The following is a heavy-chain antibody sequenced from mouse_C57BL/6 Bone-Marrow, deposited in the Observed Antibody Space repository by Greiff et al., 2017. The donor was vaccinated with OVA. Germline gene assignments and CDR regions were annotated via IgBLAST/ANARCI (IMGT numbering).Heavy chain of an antibody. Sequence: QVQLQQSGAELVRPGASVTLSCKASGYTFTDYEMHWVKQTPVHGLEWIGAIDPETGGTAYNQKFKGKATLTVNKSSSTAYMELRSLTSEDSAVYYCARWGYFDYWGQGTTLTVSS. V-gene: IGHV1-15*01. J-gene: IGHJ2*01. CDR1: GYTFTDYE. CDR3: ARWGYFDY. CDR2: IDPETGGT.